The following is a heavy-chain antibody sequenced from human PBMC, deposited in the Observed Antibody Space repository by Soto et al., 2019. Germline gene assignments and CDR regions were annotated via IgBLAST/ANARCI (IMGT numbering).Heavy chain of an antibody. CDR3: ASSGWPLGAFDI. Sequence: QLQLQESGPGLVKPSETLSLTCTVSGGSISSSSDYWGWIRQPPGKGLEWIGTIYYSGSTHHNPSLKRRVTMSVDTSKNQFSLKLTSVTAADTAVDYCASSGWPLGAFDIWGQGTMVTVSS. V-gene: IGHV4-39*01. CDR1: GGSISSSSDY. CDR2: IYYSGST. D-gene: IGHD6-19*01. J-gene: IGHJ3*02.